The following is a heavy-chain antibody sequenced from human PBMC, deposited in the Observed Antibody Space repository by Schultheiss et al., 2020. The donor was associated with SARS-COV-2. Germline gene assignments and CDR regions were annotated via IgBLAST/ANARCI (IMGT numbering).Heavy chain of an antibody. CDR2: IYYSGST. CDR3: TRVVVVAAMYDYYYGMDV. J-gene: IGHJ6*02. D-gene: IGHD2-15*01. V-gene: IGHV4-59*01. Sequence: SETLSLTCTVSGGSISSYYWSWIRQPPGKGLEWIGYIYYSGSTNYNPSLKSRVTISVDTSKNQFSLKLSSVTAADTAVYYGTRVVVVAAMYDYYYGMDVWGQGTTVTVSS. CDR1: GGSISSYY.